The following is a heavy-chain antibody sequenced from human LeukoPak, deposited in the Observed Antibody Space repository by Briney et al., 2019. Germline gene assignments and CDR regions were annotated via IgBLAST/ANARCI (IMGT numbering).Heavy chain of an antibody. Sequence: SETLSLTCTVSGGSISSYYWSWIRQPPGKGLEWIGYIYYSGSTNYNPSLKSRVTISVDTSKNQFSLKLSSVTAADTAVYYCARVAWAAAGNNWFDPWGQGTLVTVPS. J-gene: IGHJ5*02. V-gene: IGHV4-59*01. CDR1: GGSISSYY. CDR2: IYYSGST. D-gene: IGHD6-13*01. CDR3: ARVAWAAAGNNWFDP.